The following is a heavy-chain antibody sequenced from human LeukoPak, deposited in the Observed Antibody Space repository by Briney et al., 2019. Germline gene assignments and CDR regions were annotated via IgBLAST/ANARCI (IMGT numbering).Heavy chain of an antibody. CDR1: GGSFGGYY. Sequence: SETLSLTCAVYGGSFGGYYWSWIRQPPGKGLEWIGEINHSGSTNYNPSLKSRVTISVDTSKNQFSLKLSSVTAADTAVYYCARKGGYYGSGSYGYWGQGTLVTVSS. J-gene: IGHJ4*02. D-gene: IGHD3-10*01. V-gene: IGHV4-34*01. CDR3: ARKGGYYGSGSYGY. CDR2: INHSGST.